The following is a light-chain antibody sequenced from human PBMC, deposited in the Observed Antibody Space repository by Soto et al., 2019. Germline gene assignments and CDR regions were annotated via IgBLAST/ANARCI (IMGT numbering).Light chain of an antibody. V-gene: IGKV1-39*01. CDR3: QQSYSTPPT. CDR2: AAS. CDR1: QGISQY. J-gene: IGKJ5*01. Sequence: DIHLTQSPSLLSASVGDRVTITCRASQGISQYVAWYQQKPGKAPKLLIYAASSLQSGVPSRFSGSGSGTDFTHTISSLQPEDFATYYCQQSYSTPPTFGQGTRLEIK.